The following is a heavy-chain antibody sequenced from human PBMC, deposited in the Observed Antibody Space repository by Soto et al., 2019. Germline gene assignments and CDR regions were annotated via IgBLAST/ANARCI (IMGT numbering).Heavy chain of an antibody. CDR1: GGSINSFY. Sequence: PSETLSLTCTVSGGSINSFYWSWIRQPPGKGLEWIGYIYYSGSTVYNPSLKSRITISLDTSKTQFSLKLTSVTAAGTAVYYCARVKYGSGSYLHTFDYWGQGALVTVSS. J-gene: IGHJ4*02. CDR3: ARVKYGSGSYLHTFDY. D-gene: IGHD3-10*01. V-gene: IGHV4-59*01. CDR2: IYYSGST.